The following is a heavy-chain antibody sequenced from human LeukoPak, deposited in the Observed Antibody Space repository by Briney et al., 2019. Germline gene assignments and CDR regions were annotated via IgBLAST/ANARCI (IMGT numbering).Heavy chain of an antibody. CDR3: ARIHCSGGSCYLNGAFDI. V-gene: IGHV5-51*01. Sequence: GESLKISCKGSGYSFTSYWIGWVRQMPGKGLEWVGIIYPGDSDTRYSPSFQGQVTISADKSISTAYLQWSSLKASDTAMYYCARIHCSGGSCYLNGAFDIWGQGTMVTVSS. J-gene: IGHJ3*02. CDR2: IYPGDSDT. D-gene: IGHD2-15*01. CDR1: GYSFTSYW.